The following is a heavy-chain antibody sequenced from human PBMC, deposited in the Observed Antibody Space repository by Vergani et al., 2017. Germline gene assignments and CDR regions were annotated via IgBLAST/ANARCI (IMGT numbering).Heavy chain of an antibody. CDR1: GYTFTGYY. Sequence: QVQLVQSGAEVKKPGASLKVSCKASGYTFTGYYMHWVRQAPGKGLEWVGRINPNSGGKNYAQQFQGRVTMTRDTSISTADMELSRLRSDDTAVYYCARVDSGGYYDDGDYWGQGTLVTVSS. CDR2: INPNSGGK. D-gene: IGHD1-26*01. J-gene: IGHJ4*02. V-gene: IGHV1-2*06. CDR3: ARVDSGGYYDDGDY.